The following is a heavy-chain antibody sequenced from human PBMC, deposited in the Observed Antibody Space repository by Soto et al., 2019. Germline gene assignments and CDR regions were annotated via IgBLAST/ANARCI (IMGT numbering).Heavy chain of an antibody. V-gene: IGHV4-39*01. CDR1: GGSISSSSYY. J-gene: IGHJ6*03. CDR3: ARGRSSSWPRKNYYYYLDV. D-gene: IGHD6-6*01. CDR2: IYYSGST. Sequence: SETLSLTCTVSGGSISSSSYYWGWIRQPPGKGLEWIGSIYYSGSTYYNPSLKSRVTISVDTSKNQFSLKLSSVTAADTAVYYCARGRSSSWPRKNYYYYLDVWGKGTTVTVSS.